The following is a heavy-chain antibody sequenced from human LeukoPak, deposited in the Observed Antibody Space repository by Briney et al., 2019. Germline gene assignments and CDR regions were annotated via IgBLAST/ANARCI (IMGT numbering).Heavy chain of an antibody. CDR2: INAYNGNT. Sequence: ASVKVSCKASGYSFATYAISWVRQAPGQGLEWVGWINAYNGNTNYAQKVQGRVTVTTDTSTSTATLELRSLRSDDTAIYYCARCTAMVRGFGLFDYWGQGTLVTVSS. CDR1: GYSFATYA. D-gene: IGHD3-10*01. CDR3: ARCTAMVRGFGLFDY. V-gene: IGHV1-18*01. J-gene: IGHJ4*02.